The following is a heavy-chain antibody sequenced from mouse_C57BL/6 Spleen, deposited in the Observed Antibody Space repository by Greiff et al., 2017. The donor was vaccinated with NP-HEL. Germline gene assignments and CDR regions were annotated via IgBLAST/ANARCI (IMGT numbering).Heavy chain of an antibody. V-gene: IGHV5-2*01. CDR2: INSDGGST. Sequence: EVHLVESGGGLVQPGESLKLSCESNEYEFPSHDLSWFRKTPEKRLELVAAINSDGGSTYYPDTMERRFIISRDNTKKTLYLQMSSLRSEDTALYYCARHGEGLTWFAYWGQGTLVTVSA. J-gene: IGHJ3*01. CDR3: ARHGEGLTWFAY. D-gene: IGHD3-3*01. CDR1: EYEFPSHD.